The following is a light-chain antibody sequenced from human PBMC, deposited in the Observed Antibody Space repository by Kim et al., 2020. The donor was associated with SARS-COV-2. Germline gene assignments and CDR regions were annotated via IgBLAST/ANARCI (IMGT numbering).Light chain of an antibody. V-gene: IGKV1-5*01. CDR2: GAS. J-gene: IGKJ2*01. Sequence: SALSASVGDRVTITCRASQSISNWLAWYQQKPGKAPRLLIYGASNLESGVPSRFGGSGSGTEFTLTISSLQPDDFATYYCQQYNGCFGQGTKLE. CDR3: QQYNGC. CDR1: QSISNW.